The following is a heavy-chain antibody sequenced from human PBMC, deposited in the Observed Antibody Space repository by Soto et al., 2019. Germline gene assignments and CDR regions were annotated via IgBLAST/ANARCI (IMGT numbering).Heavy chain of an antibody. Sequence: ASVKVSCKASGYTFTSYAMHWVRQAPGQRLEWMGWINAGNGNTKYSQKFQGRVTITRDTSASTAYMELSSLRSEDTAVYYCARPSWMGYCSSTSCFVPAFDIWGQGTMVTVSS. CDR3: ARPSWMGYCSSTSCFVPAFDI. J-gene: IGHJ3*02. CDR1: GYTFTSYA. V-gene: IGHV1-3*01. D-gene: IGHD2-2*01. CDR2: INAGNGNT.